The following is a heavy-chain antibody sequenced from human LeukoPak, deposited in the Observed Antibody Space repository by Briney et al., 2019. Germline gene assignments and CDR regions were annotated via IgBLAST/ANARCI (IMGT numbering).Heavy chain of an antibody. D-gene: IGHD3-10*01. J-gene: IGHJ4*02. V-gene: IGHV1-2*02. Sequence: ASVKVSCKPSGYTFTVYYMHWVRQAPGQGLEWMGWINPNSGGTNYAQKFQGRVTMTRDTSISTTYMDLGSLGSDDTAVYYCATDGDYGTGSYYRGCFDYWGQGTLVTVSS. CDR1: GYTFTVYY. CDR3: ATDGDYGTGSYYRGCFDY. CDR2: INPNSGGT.